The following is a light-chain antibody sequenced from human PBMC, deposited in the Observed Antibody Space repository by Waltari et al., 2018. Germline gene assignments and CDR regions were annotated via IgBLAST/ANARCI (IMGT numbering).Light chain of an antibody. CDR2: QDN. V-gene: IGLV3-1*01. Sequence: SYELTQPPSVSVSPGQTATITSPGDKLAVMYVCWYQQKPGQSPVVVIYQDNKRPSGIPERFFGSSSGNTATLTITGTQATDEADYYCQAWDSTAGVFGTGTKVIVL. CDR1: KLAVMY. J-gene: IGLJ1*01. CDR3: QAWDSTAGV.